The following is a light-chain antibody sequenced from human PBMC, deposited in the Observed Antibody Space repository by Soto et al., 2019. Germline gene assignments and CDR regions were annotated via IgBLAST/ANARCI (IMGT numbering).Light chain of an antibody. V-gene: IGLV4-60*02. J-gene: IGLJ1*01. Sequence: QSVLTQSSSASASLGSSVKLTCTLSSGHSSYIIAWHQQQPGKAPRYLMKLEGSGSYNKGSGVPDRFSGSSSGADRYLIISNLQFEDEADYYCETWDSNTYVFGTGTKVTVL. CDR3: ETWDSNTYV. CDR1: SGHSSYI. CDR2: LEGSGSY.